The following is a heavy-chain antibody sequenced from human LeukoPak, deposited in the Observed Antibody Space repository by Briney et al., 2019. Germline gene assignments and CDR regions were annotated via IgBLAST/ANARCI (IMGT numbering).Heavy chain of an antibody. CDR2: ISYDGSIK. CDR1: GFTFSNYG. D-gene: IGHD1-26*01. V-gene: IGHV3-30*18. CDR3: AKSDHGNGDYDY. Sequence: PGGTLRLSCAASGFTFSNYGMHWVRQAPGKGLEWVALISYDGSIKYYADSVKGRFTISRDNSKNTLYLQMNSLKAEDTALYYCAKSDHGNGDYDYWGQGTLVTVSS. J-gene: IGHJ4*02.